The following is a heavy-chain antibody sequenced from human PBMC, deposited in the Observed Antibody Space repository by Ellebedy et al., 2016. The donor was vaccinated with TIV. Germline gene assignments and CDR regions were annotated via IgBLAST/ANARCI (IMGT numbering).Heavy chain of an antibody. V-gene: IGHV3-7*01. Sequence: PGGSLRLSCAASAFTFSSSWMSWVRQAPGKGLEWVANIKQEGSEKYYVDSVKGRFTISRNNAKNSLYLQMNSLRAEDTAMYFCAREGYFYDSSGYGHFDYWGQGTLVTVSS. CDR1: AFTFSSSW. CDR3: AREGYFYDSSGYGHFDY. J-gene: IGHJ4*02. D-gene: IGHD3-22*01. CDR2: IKQEGSEK.